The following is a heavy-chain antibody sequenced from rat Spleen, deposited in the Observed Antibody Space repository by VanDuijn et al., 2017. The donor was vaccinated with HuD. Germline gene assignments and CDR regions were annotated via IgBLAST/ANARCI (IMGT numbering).Heavy chain of an antibody. D-gene: IGHD1-2*01. V-gene: IGHV1-32*01. CDR1: GFTFTSYY. CDR3: ARRGFDYYSPPFDY. J-gene: IGHJ2*01. Sequence: QIQLQQSGAELVKPGSSVKMSCKASGFTFTSYYIFWIKQSPGQGLEWIGRIGPGSGDTNYNEKFKGKATFTVDKSSSTVYMQLSSLTPEDTAVYYCARRGFDYYSPPFDYWGQGVMVTVSS. CDR2: IGPGSGDT.